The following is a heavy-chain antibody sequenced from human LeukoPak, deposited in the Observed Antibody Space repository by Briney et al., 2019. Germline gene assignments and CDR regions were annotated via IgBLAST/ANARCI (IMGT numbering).Heavy chain of an antibody. D-gene: IGHD3-16*01. Sequence: ASVKVSCKASGYTFTGYSIHWVRQAPGQGLEWMGWINPNSGGSYYAQKFQGRVTMTRDTSISTAYMELSRLRSEDTAVYYCARARGDFDYWGQGTLVTVSS. CDR2: INPNSGGS. V-gene: IGHV1-2*02. CDR3: ARARGDFDY. CDR1: GYTFTGYS. J-gene: IGHJ4*02.